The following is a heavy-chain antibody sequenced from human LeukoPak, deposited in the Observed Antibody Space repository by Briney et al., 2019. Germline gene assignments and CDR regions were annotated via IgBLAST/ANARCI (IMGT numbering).Heavy chain of an antibody. CDR2: IDWDDDK. D-gene: IGHD6-13*01. J-gene: IGHJ4*02. Sequence: ESGPALVKPTQTLTLTCTFSGFSLSTRGMCVSWVRQPPGKALEWLALIDWDDDKSYSTYLTTRLTFSKYSSQNQVVLTMNNMDPVDTATYYCARTTYIAAAGTSHFDYWGQGTRVTVSS. CDR1: GFSLSTRGMC. V-gene: IGHV2-70*20. CDR3: ARTTYIAAAGTSHFDY.